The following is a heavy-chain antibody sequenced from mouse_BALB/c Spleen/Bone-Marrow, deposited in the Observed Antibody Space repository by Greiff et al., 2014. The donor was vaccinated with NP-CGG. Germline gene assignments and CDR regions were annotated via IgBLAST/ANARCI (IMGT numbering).Heavy chain of an antibody. CDR1: GYSITSDYA. D-gene: IGHD3-1*01. Sequence: EVKLVESGPGLVKPSQSLSLTCTVTGYSITSDYAWNWIRQFPGNKLEWMGYISYSGSTSYNPSLKSRISITRDTSKNQFFLQLNPVTTEDTATYYCARGGARATGWFAYWGQGTLVTVSA. CDR3: ARGGARATGWFAY. V-gene: IGHV3-2*02. CDR2: ISYSGST. J-gene: IGHJ3*01.